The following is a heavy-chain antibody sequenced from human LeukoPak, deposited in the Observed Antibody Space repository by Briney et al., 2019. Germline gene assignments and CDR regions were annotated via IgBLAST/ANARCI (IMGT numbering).Heavy chain of an antibody. CDR3: ASQNSGYYYYGMDV. CDR2: IYSGGST. Sequence: GGSLRLSCAASGFTVSSNYMSWVRQAPGKGLEWVSVIYSGGSTYYADSVKGRFTISRDNSKNTLYLQMNSLRAEDTAVYYCASQNSGYYYYGMDVWGQGTTVTVSS. J-gene: IGHJ6*02. V-gene: IGHV3-53*01. CDR1: GFTVSSNY. D-gene: IGHD1-26*01.